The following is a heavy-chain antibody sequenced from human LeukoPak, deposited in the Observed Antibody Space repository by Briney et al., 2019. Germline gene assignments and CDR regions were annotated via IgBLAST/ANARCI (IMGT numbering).Heavy chain of an antibody. V-gene: IGHV3-23*01. D-gene: IGHD3-10*01. CDR3: ARDQYGSGSYSRLDY. J-gene: IGHJ4*02. Sequence: GGSLRLSCVASGFTFSNFAMSWVRQTLGKGLEWVSGISGSGGSTYYADSVKGRFTISRDNAKNSLYLQMNSLRAEDTAAYYCARDQYGSGSYSRLDYWGQGTLVTVSS. CDR1: GFTFSNFA. CDR2: ISGSGGST.